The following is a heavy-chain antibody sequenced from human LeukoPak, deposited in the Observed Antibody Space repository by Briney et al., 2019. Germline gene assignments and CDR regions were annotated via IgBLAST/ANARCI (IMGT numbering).Heavy chain of an antibody. J-gene: IGHJ4*02. D-gene: IGHD3-10*01. Sequence: SETLSLTCTVSGGSISSYYWSWIRQPPGKGLEWIGYIYYSGSTNYNPSLKSRVTISVDTSKNQFSLKLSSVTAADTAVYYCAMHYGSGSYRVDYWGQGTLVTVSS. CDR3: AMHYGSGSYRVDY. CDR1: GGSISSYY. V-gene: IGHV4-59*12. CDR2: IYYSGST.